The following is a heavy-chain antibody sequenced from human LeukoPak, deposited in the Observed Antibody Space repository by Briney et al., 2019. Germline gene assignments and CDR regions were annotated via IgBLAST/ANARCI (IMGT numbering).Heavy chain of an antibody. Sequence: SETLSLTCAVYGGSFSDNSWNWIRQPPGKWLEWIGDINYSGSANYNPSLKGRVTISVDTSKSQFSLKLTSVTAADTAVYYCARGKWFDPWGQGTPVTVSS. CDR3: ARGKWFDP. CDR2: INYSGSA. CDR1: GGSFSDNS. V-gene: IGHV4-34*01. J-gene: IGHJ5*02.